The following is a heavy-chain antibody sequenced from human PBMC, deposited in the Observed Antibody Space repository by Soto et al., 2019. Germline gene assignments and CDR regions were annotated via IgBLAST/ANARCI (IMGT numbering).Heavy chain of an antibody. CDR1: GGTFSRYT. D-gene: IGHD2-2*01. J-gene: IGHJ6*02. Sequence: ASVTVSCKASGGTFSRYTITWVRQAPGQGLEWMGGITPMFGTPNYAQKFQGRVTITADESTSTAYMELSSLRSEDTAVYYCARTATEDIVVVPAGPYYYYGMDVWGQGTTVTVSS. V-gene: IGHV1-69*13. CDR2: ITPMFGTP. CDR3: ARTATEDIVVVPAGPYYYYGMDV.